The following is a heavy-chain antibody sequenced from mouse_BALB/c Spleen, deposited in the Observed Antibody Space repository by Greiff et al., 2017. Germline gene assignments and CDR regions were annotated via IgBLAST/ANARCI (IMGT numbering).Heavy chain of an antibody. CDR1: GFSLTSYG. D-gene: IGHD3-3*01. Sequence: VKLMESGPGLVAPSQSLSITCTVSGFSLTSYGVHWVRQPPGKGLEWLGVIWAGGSTNYNSALMSRLSISKDNSKSQVFLKMNSLQTDDTAMYYCARDRGHAMDYWGQGTSVTVSS. CDR3: ARDRGHAMDY. V-gene: IGHV2-9*02. J-gene: IGHJ4*01. CDR2: IWAGGST.